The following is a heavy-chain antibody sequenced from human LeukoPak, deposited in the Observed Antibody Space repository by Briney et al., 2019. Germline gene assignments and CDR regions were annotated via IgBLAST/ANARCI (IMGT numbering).Heavy chain of an antibody. CDR3: ARDYDSSGYPLGYYFDY. V-gene: IGHV1-18*01. J-gene: IGHJ4*02. CDR2: ISAYNGNT. D-gene: IGHD3-22*01. Sequence: ASVKVSCKASGYTFTSYGINWVRRAPGQGLEWMGWISAYNGNTNYAQKLQGRVTMTTDTSTSAAYMELRSLRSDDTAVYYCARDYDSSGYPLGYYFDYWGQGTLVTVSS. CDR1: GYTFTSYG.